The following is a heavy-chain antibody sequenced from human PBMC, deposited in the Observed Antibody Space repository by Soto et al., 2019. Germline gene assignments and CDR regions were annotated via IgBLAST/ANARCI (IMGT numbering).Heavy chain of an antibody. CDR2: ISGYNGNT. CDR3: ATDREYYYDSSGNYYYHYGLAV. CDR1: GYTFTDYG. Sequence: QVQLVESGAEVKKPGASVKVSCKASGYTFTDYGISWVRQAPGQGLEWMGWISGYNGNTKYAQKFQGRVTMTTDTPTNTAYMERRSLRSDDTAVYYCATDREYYYDSSGNYYYHYGLAVWGQGPTVTVS. D-gene: IGHD3-22*01. J-gene: IGHJ6*02. V-gene: IGHV1-18*04.